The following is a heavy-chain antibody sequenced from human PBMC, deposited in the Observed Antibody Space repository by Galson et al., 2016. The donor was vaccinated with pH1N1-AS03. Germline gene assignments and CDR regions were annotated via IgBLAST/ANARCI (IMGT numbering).Heavy chain of an antibody. D-gene: IGHD3-3*02. Sequence: SETLSLTCTVSGASVISGSYYWSWIRQPPGERLEWIGYISYSGSTNYNPSLKSRVTISVDTSNNQFSLRLSSVTAADTAVYFCSSTPYYPFWSGYTPRDFWGQGTLVTVSS. J-gene: IGHJ4*02. CDR1: GASVISGSYY. CDR2: ISYSGST. V-gene: IGHV4-61*01. CDR3: SSTPYYPFWSGYTPRDF.